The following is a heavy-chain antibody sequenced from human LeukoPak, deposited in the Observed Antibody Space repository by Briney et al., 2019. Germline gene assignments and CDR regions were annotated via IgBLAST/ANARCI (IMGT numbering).Heavy chain of an antibody. D-gene: IGHD3-3*01. CDR3: ARGLDDFWSGFYYYYMDV. Sequence: PSETLSLTCTVSGGSISSYYWSWIRQPPGKGLEWIGYIYYSGSTNYNPSLKSRVTISVDTSKNQCSLKLSSVTAADTAVYYCARGLDDFWSGFYYYYMDVWGQGTLVTVSS. J-gene: IGHJ6*03. V-gene: IGHV4-59*01. CDR1: GGSISSYY. CDR2: IYYSGST.